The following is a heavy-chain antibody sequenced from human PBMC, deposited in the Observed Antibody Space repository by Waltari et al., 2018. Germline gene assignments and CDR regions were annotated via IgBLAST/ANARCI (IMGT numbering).Heavy chain of an antibody. V-gene: IGHV1-3*01. D-gene: IGHD3-16*01. Sequence: QVQLVQSGAEVKKPGASVKVSCKASGYTFTSYAMHWVRQAPGQRLEWMGWINAGNGNTKYSQKFQGRVTITRDTSASTAYMELSSLRSEDTAVYYCARGGTVPNLYYYYGMDVWGQGTTVTVSS. CDR1: GYTFTSYA. CDR2: INAGNGNT. J-gene: IGHJ6*02. CDR3: ARGGTVPNLYYYYGMDV.